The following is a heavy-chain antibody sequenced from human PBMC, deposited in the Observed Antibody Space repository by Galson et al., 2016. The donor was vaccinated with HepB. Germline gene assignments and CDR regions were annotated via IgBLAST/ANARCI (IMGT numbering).Heavy chain of an antibody. CDR2: IGGSGDDT. V-gene: IGHV3-23*01. Sequence: SLRLSCAASGFTFSSSAMSWVRQTPGKGLEWVSAIGGSGDDTYYADSVKGRFTISRDTSQNTLYLQMTTLRGDDTAIYCCAKGGDYDCWGQGTLVTVSS. D-gene: IGHD4-17*01. J-gene: IGHJ4*02. CDR3: AKGGDYDC. CDR1: GFTFSSSA.